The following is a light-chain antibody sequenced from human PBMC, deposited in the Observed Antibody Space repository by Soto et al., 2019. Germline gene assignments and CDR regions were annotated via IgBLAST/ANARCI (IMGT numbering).Light chain of an antibody. CDR2: DVS. CDR3: RSYTSSSSYV. J-gene: IGLJ1*01. Sequence: QSALTQLASGSWSPGQSITISCTGTSSDVGGYNYVSWYQQHPGKAPKLMIYDVSNRPSGVSNRFSGSKSGNTASLTISGLQAEDEADYYCRSYTSSSSYVFGTGTKVTVL. V-gene: IGLV2-14*01. CDR1: SSDVGGYNY.